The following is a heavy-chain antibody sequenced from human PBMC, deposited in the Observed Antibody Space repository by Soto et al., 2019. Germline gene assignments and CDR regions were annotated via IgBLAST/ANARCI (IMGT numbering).Heavy chain of an antibody. J-gene: IGHJ4*02. CDR1: GFTFSFCA. CDR3: LKGHGDSYYAFDY. CDR2: IRGSGGDT. V-gene: IGHV3-23*01. Sequence: EVQLLESGGGLVQPGGSLRLSCAASGFTFSFCAMSWVRQAPGKGLEWVSSIRGSGGDTYYADSVRGRFTISRDNSKNTLYLQMHSLRVEDTAVYYCLKGHGDSYYAFDYWGQGTLVTGSS. D-gene: IGHD3-22*01.